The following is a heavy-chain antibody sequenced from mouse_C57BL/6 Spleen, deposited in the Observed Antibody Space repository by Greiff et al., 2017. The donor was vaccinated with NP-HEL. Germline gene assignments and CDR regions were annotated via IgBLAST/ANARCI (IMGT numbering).Heavy chain of an antibody. J-gene: IGHJ2*01. D-gene: IGHD1-1*01. CDR1: GYTFTSYW. CDR3: AIEITTVVSDY. Sequence: QVQLQQPGAELVKPGASVKVSCKASGYTFTSYWMHWVKQSPGQGLEWIGRIHPSDSATNYNQKFKGKATLTVDKSSSTAYMQRSSLTSEDSAVYYCAIEITTVVSDYWGQGTTLTVSS. V-gene: IGHV1-74*01. CDR2: IHPSDSAT.